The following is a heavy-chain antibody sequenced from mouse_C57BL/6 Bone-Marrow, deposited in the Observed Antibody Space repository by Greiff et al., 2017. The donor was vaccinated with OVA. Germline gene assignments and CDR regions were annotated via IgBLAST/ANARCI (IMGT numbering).Heavy chain of an antibody. D-gene: IGHD1-1*01. V-gene: IGHV1-81*01. J-gene: IGHJ1*03. Sequence: QVQLQHSGAELARPGASVKLSCKASGYTFTSYGISWVKQRTGQGLEWIGEIYPRSGNTYYNEKFKGKATLTADKSSSTAYMELRSLTSEDSAVYFCARYYGSSYGYFDVWGTGTTVTVSS. CDR3: ARYYGSSYGYFDV. CDR2: IYPRSGNT. CDR1: GYTFTSYG.